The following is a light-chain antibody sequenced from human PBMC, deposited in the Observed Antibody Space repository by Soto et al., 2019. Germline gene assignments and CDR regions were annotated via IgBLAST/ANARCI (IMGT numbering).Light chain of an antibody. Sequence: SALTQPASVSGSPGQSITISCTGTSSDVGGYNYVSWYQQHPGKAPKVMIYEVSNRPSGVSNRFSGSKSGNTASLTISGLQPEDEADYYCCSYTSAITYVFGTGTKVTVL. J-gene: IGLJ1*01. CDR2: EVS. CDR1: SSDVGGYNY. V-gene: IGLV2-14*01. CDR3: CSYTSAITYV.